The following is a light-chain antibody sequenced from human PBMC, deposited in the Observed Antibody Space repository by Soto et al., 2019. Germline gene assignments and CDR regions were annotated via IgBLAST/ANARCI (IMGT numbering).Light chain of an antibody. Sequence: EIVLTQSPASLSVSPGERATLSCRASQSVSGDLAWYHHKPGQAPRLLIYDASTRALDTPARFAGSGAGTESTLTISSLQSDDFAVYYCQQYNNWTFGQGTKVDIK. CDR1: QSVSGD. CDR3: QQYNNWT. J-gene: IGKJ1*01. CDR2: DAS. V-gene: IGKV3-15*01.